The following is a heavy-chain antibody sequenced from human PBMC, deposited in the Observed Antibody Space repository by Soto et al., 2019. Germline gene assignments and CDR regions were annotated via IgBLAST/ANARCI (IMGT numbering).Heavy chain of an antibody. D-gene: IGHD2-21*01. CDR2: IYYSGST. CDR3: GRGLSVILFDN. Sequence: QVQLQESGPGLVKPSQTLSLTCTVSGGSISTGGYYWTWIRQHPGKGLEWIGYIYYSGSTYYNPSLKSRVTISGDTSKNQFSLRLSSVTGADTAVYYCGRGLSVILFDNWGQGSLVTVSS. J-gene: IGHJ4*02. V-gene: IGHV4-31*03. CDR1: GGSISTGGYY.